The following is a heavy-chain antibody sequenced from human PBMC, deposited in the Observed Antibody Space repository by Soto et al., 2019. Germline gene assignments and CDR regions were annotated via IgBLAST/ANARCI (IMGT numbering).Heavy chain of an antibody. CDR2: ISSNGVGT. D-gene: IGHD6-6*01. CDR1: GFTISGYA. CDR3: ARRARPDFYYMDV. Sequence: PGGSMRLSCAASGFTISGYAMDWVSQDPGKGLEYVSGISSNGVGTYYANSVQGRFTISRDNSKNTVYLQMGSLRPEDMAVYYCARRARPDFYYMDVWGKGTTVTVSS. V-gene: IGHV3-64*01. J-gene: IGHJ6*03.